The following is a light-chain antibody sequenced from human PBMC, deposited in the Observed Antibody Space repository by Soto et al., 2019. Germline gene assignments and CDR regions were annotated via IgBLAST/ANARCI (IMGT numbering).Light chain of an antibody. V-gene: IGLV2-8*01. CDR3: SSYAGSNNLGV. J-gene: IGLJ3*02. CDR2: EVS. Sequence: QSALTQPPSASGSPGQSVTISCTGTRSDVGGYNYVSWYQQHPGKAPKLMIYEVSKRPSGVPDRFSGSKSGNTASLTVSGLRAEDEADYYCSSYAGSNNLGVFGGGTKLTVL. CDR1: RSDVGGYNY.